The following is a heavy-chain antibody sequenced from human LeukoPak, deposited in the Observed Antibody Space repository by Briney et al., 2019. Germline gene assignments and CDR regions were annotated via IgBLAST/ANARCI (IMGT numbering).Heavy chain of an antibody. CDR3: ARHGMDV. J-gene: IGHJ6*02. CDR2: IWYDGSNK. V-gene: IGHV3-33*01. CDR1: GFTFTSYG. Sequence: GGSLRLSCAASGFTFTSYGMHWVRQAPGKGLEWVAVIWYDGSNKFYADSVKGRFTISRDDSKNTLYLQMNSLRAEDTAVYYCARHGMDVWGQGTTVTVYS.